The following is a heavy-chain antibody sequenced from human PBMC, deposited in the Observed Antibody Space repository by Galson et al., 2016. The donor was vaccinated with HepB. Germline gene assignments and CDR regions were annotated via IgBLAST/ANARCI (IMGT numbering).Heavy chain of an antibody. CDR3: ARVPDYSPTFFDY. V-gene: IGHV3-53*01. D-gene: IGHD3-9*01. CDR2: IYSDTST. J-gene: IGHJ4*02. CDR1: AFNIRKNY. Sequence: SLRLSCAASAFNIRKNYMSWVRQAPGQGLEWVSTIYSDTSTYYADSVKGRFTISRDNSKNTLYLQMNSLRAGDTAIYYCARVPDYSPTFFDYWGQGTLVSVSS.